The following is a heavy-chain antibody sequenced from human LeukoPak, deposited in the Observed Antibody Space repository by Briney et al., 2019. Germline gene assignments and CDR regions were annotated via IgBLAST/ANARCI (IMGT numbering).Heavy chain of an antibody. V-gene: IGHV3-30*18. CDR3: AKEQWLVLDD. J-gene: IGHJ4*02. D-gene: IGHD6-19*01. CDR1: GFTFSSIG. Sequence: GGSLRLSCAASGFTFSSIGMHWVRQAPGKGLEWVAVISYDGTGKYYADSVKGRFTISRDNAKNTLYLQMNSLRADDTAVYFCAKEQWLVLDDWGQGTLVTVSS. CDR2: ISYDGTGK.